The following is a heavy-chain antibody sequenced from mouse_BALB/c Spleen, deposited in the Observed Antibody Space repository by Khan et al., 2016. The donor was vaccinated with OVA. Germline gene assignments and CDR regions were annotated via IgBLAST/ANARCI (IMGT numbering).Heavy chain of an antibody. CDR3: AGQPYYHYYVMDY. Sequence: QVQLKQSGPGLVAPSQSLSITCTISGFSLTNYGVHWVRLPPGQGLEWLVVIRSDGSTTYYSPLISSLTISKDNSTNQDFLKTNSLQTDDTAMYYCAGQPYYHYYVMDYWGQGTSVTASS. CDR1: GFSLTNYG. V-gene: IGHV2-6-1*01. D-gene: IGHD2-10*01. CDR2: IRSDGST. J-gene: IGHJ4*01.